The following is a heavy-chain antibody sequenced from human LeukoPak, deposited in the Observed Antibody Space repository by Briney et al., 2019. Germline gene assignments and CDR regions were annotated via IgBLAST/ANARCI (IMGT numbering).Heavy chain of an antibody. D-gene: IGHD3-16*01. V-gene: IGHV3-21*01. Sequence: GGSLRLSCAASGFTFSSYSMNWVRQAPGKGLEWVPSISSSSSYIYYADSVKGRFTISRDNAKNSLYLQMNSLRAEDTAVYYCARDGGADTHDWYFDLWGRGTQVTVSS. CDR3: ARDGGADTHDWYFDL. J-gene: IGHJ2*01. CDR1: GFTFSSYS. CDR2: ISSSSSYI.